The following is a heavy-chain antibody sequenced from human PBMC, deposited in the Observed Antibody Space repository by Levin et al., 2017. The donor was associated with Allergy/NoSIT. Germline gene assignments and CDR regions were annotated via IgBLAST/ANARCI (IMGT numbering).Heavy chain of an antibody. V-gene: IGHV3-23*01. J-gene: IGHJ4*02. D-gene: IGHD1-14*01. CDR3: AKTSGNTYYFDY. CDR1: GFTFSSYA. Sequence: GESLKISCAASGFTFSSYAMSWVRQAPGKGLEWVSAISGSGGSTYYADSVKGRFTISRDNSKNTLYLQMNSLRAEDTAVYYCAKTSGNTYYFDYWGQGTLVTVSS. CDR2: ISGSGGST.